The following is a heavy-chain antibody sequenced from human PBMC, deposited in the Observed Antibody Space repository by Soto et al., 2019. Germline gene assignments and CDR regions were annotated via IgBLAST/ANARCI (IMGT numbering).Heavy chain of an antibody. D-gene: IGHD3-22*01. CDR1: GFTFSSYA. CDR3: AXRSNYYDSSGYSAPYDY. J-gene: IGHJ4*02. Sequence: GGSLRLSCAASGFTFSSYAMSWVRQAPGKGLEWVSAISGSGGSTYYADSVKGRFTISRDNSKNTLYLQMNSLRAEDTAVYYCAXRSNYYDSSGYSAPYDYWGQGTLVTVSS. CDR2: ISGSGGST. V-gene: IGHV3-23*01.